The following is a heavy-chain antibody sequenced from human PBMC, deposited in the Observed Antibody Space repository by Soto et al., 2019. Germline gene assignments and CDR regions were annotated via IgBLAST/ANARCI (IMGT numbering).Heavy chain of an antibody. CDR3: ARACSGGSCPTNYYFDY. V-gene: IGHV1-69*02. CDR2: IIPILGIA. Sequence: QVQLVHSGAEVKKPGSSVKVSCKASGGTFSSYTISWVRQAPGQGLEWMGRIIPILGIANYAQKFQGRVTITADKSTSTAYMELSSLRSEDTAVYYCARACSGGSCPTNYYFDYWGQGTLVTVSS. CDR1: GGTFSSYT. J-gene: IGHJ4*02. D-gene: IGHD2-15*01.